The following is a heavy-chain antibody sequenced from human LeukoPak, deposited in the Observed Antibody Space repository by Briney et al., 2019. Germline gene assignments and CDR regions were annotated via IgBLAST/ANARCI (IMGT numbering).Heavy chain of an antibody. CDR3: AKDATIFGVNYFDY. CDR1: GFTFSRYW. CDR2: IDSDGSVT. Sequence: GGSLRLSCAASGFTFSRYWMHWVRQAPGKGLVWVSRIDSDGSVTTYADSVKGRFTISRDNSKNTLYLQMNSLRGDDTAVYYCAKDATIFGVNYFDYWGRGTLVTVSS. D-gene: IGHD3-3*01. V-gene: IGHV3-74*01. J-gene: IGHJ4*02.